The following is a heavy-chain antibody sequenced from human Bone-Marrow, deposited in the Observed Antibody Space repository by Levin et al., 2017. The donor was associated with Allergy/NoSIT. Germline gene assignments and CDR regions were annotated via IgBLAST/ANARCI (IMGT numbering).Heavy chain of an antibody. CDR1: GFTFSSYW. CDR3: ARALDSSGYSPVRGDY. Sequence: GGSLRLSCAASGFTFSSYWMSWVRQAPGKGLEWVANIKQDGSEKYYVDSVKGRFTISRDNAKNSLYLQMNSLRAEDTAVYYCARALDSSGYSPVRGDYWGQGTLVTVSS. J-gene: IGHJ4*02. D-gene: IGHD3-22*01. CDR2: IKQDGSEK. V-gene: IGHV3-7*04.